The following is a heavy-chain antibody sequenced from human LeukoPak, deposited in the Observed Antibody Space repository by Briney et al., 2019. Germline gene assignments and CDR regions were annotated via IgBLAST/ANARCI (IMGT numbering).Heavy chain of an antibody. D-gene: IGHD6-19*01. CDR2: IYYSGST. CDR1: GGSISSGDYY. Sequence: SQTLSLTCTVSGGSISSGDYYWSWIRQPPGKGLECIGYIYYSGSTYYNPSLKSRVTISLEASRKQLSLSLSSVTAADTAVYYCARASNTGWYAVFWGQGTLATVSS. V-gene: IGHV4-30-4*01. J-gene: IGHJ4*02. CDR3: ARASNTGWYAVF.